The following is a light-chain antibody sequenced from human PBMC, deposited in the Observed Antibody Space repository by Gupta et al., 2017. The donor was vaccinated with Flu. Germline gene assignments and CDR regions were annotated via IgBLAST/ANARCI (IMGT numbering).Light chain of an antibody. Sequence: EIVMRQSPASLSVSPGETATLSCRASQSVSNNLAWYQQNPGQAPRFLIYAASARATGIPARFSGSGFGTEFTLTISSRQSEDFAVYYCQQYADWPPWTFGQGTKVQIK. CDR2: AAS. J-gene: IGKJ1*01. V-gene: IGKV3-15*01. CDR1: QSVSNN. CDR3: QQYADWPPWT.